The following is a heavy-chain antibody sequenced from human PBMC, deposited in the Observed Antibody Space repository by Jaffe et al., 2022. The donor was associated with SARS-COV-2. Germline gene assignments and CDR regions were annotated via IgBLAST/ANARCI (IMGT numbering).Heavy chain of an antibody. D-gene: IGHD3-3*01. Sequence: QVQLVESGGGVVQPGRSLRLSCAASGFTFSSYGMHWVRQAPGKGLEWVAVIWYDGSNKYYADSVKGRFTISRDNSKNTLYLQMNSLRAEDTAVYYCARGGRFLEWLPFDYWGQGTLVTVSS. CDR3: ARGGRFLEWLPFDY. CDR2: IWYDGSNK. CDR1: GFTFSSYG. V-gene: IGHV3-33*01. J-gene: IGHJ4*02.